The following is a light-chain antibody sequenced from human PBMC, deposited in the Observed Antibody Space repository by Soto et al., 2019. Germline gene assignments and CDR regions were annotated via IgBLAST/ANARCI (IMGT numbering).Light chain of an antibody. CDR3: SSYTSSSTLCV. Sequence: QSVLTQPASVCGSPGQSITISCTGTSSDVGGYNYVSWLQQHPGKAPKLMIYEVSNRPSGVSNRFSGSKSGNTASLTISGLQAEDEADYYCSSYTSSSTLCVFGTGTKVTVL. CDR1: SSDVGGYNY. CDR2: EVS. J-gene: IGLJ1*01. V-gene: IGLV2-14*01.